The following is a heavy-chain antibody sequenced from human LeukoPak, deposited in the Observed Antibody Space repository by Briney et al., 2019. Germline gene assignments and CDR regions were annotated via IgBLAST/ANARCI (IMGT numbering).Heavy chain of an antibody. D-gene: IGHD1-14*01. CDR2: ARDKTHSYST. Sequence: GGSLRLSCAASGVTLSDHYMDWVRHAPRKGLGWVGRARDKTHSYSTEYPPPVKGRSTITRDDSKNSFYLQMNSLKTEDTAVYYCVRGHNSFDYWGQGTLVTVSS. V-gene: IGHV3-72*01. J-gene: IGHJ4*02. CDR3: VRGHNSFDY. CDR1: GVTLSDHY.